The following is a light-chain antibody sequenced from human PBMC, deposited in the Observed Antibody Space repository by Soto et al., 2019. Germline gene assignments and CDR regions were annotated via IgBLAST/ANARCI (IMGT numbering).Light chain of an antibody. CDR3: QQSYSTLMYT. J-gene: IGKJ2*01. CDR1: QSISSY. CDR2: AAS. V-gene: IGKV1-39*01. Sequence: GGRVTITCRASQSISSYLNWYQQKPGKAPKLLIYAASSLQSGVPSRFSGSGSGTDFTLTISSLQPEDFATYYCQQSYSTLMYTFGQGTKVDIK.